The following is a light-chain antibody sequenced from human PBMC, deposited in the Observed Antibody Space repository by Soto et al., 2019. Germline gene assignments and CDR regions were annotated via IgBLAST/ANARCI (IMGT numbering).Light chain of an antibody. Sequence: DIQMTQSPSTRCASIGDRVSITCRASQSISSWLAWYQQKPGKAPKLLIYHASSLESGVPSRFSGSGSGTEFTLTISSLQPDDFATYYCQHYSGYSRTFGQGTKVDI. CDR2: HAS. CDR1: QSISSW. CDR3: QHYSGYSRT. J-gene: IGKJ1*01. V-gene: IGKV1-5*01.